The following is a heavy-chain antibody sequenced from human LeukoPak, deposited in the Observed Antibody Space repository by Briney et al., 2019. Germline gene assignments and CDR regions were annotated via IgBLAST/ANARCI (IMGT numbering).Heavy chain of an antibody. CDR2: INGSGGST. CDR1: GFTFSSYA. Sequence: GGSLRLSCAASGFTFSSYAMSWVRQAPGKGLEWVSAINGSGGSTYYADSVKGRFTISRDNSKNTLYLQINSLRAEDTAVYYCAKVVGSLHAPGLCFDYWGQGTLVTVSS. V-gene: IGHV3-23*01. CDR3: AKVVGSLHAPGLCFDY. J-gene: IGHJ4*02. D-gene: IGHD1-26*01.